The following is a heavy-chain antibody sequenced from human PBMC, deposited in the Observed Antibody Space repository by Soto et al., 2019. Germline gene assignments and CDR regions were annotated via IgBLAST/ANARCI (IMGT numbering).Heavy chain of an antibody. J-gene: IGHJ4*02. CDR1: GFTFSSYG. CDR2: ISYDGRYT. V-gene: IGHV3-30*03. CDR3: ATEDFYAANY. D-gene: IGHD2-2*01. Sequence: QVQLVESGGGVVQPGRSLRLSCAASGFTFSSYGMLWVRQAPGKGLEWVASISYDGRYTYSADSAKGRFTLSRDNPQNTLYLLMNSLRAEDTAVYYCATEDFYAANYRGQGTLVTVSS.